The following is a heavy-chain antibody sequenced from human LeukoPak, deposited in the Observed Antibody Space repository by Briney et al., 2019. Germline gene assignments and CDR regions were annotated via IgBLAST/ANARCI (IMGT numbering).Heavy chain of an antibody. Sequence: GGSLRLSCAVSGFTFDDYAMHWVRQVPGKGLEWVSGINWNSDSIGYADSVKGRFTTSRDNAKNSLYLQMNSLRAEDMALYYCAKDIVRGGDCYSARGFDPRGQGTLVTVSS. CDR1: GFTFDDYA. CDR2: INWNSDSI. D-gene: IGHD2-21*02. CDR3: AKDIVRGGDCYSARGFDP. V-gene: IGHV3-9*03. J-gene: IGHJ5*02.